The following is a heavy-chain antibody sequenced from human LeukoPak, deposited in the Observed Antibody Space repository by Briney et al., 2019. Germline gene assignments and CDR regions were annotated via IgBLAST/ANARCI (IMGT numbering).Heavy chain of an antibody. CDR3: ARDRAGAQSWVALDP. V-gene: IGHV3-66*02. J-gene: IGHJ5*02. Sequence: GGSLRLSCAASGFTVSNDYMAWVGQAPGRGLEWVSLIYGDGTTFYTDSVKGRFTISRDNFKNTLYLQMSSLRPEDTALYYCARDRAGAQSWVALDPWGQGTLVTVSS. CDR2: IYGDGTT. CDR1: GFTVSNDY. D-gene: IGHD3-10*01.